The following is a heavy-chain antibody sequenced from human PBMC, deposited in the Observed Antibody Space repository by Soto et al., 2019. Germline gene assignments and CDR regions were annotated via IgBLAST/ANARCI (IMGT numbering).Heavy chain of an antibody. D-gene: IGHD6-13*01. J-gene: IGHJ6*02. Sequence: GGSLRLSCAASGFTCSSYAMSWVRQAPGKGLEWVSAISGSGGSTYYADSVKGRFTISRDNSKNTLYLQMNSLRAEDTAVYYCAKRPIYSSSWYSPLDGMDVWGQGTTVTVSS. CDR1: GFTCSSYA. CDR2: ISGSGGST. CDR3: AKRPIYSSSWYSPLDGMDV. V-gene: IGHV3-23*01.